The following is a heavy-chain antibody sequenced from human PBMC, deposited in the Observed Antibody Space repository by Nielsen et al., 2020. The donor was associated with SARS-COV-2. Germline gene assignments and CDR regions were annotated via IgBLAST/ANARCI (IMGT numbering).Heavy chain of an antibody. CDR3: AREGTFAGLNTFDF. Sequence: GGSLRLSCGASGFTFSSYALTWVRQAPGKGLEWVSTISTSVGTTYYADSVKGRFTISRDNSKNTLFLQMNSLRAEDTAVYYCAREGTFAGLNTFDFWGQGTMVTVSS. V-gene: IGHV3-23*01. J-gene: IGHJ3*01. CDR1: GFTFSSYA. D-gene: IGHD1-14*01. CDR2: ISTSVGTT.